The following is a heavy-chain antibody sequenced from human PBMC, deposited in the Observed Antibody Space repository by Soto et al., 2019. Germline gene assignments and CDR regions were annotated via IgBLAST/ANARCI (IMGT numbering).Heavy chain of an antibody. CDR1: GGSFSGYY. J-gene: IGHJ6*03. CDR3: ARSDSGYDKYYYYYMDV. Sequence: PSETLSLTCAVYGGSFSGYYWSWIRQPPGKGLEWIGEINHSGSTNYNPSLKSRVTISVDTSKNQFSLKLSSVTAADTAVYYCARSDSGYDKYYYYYMDVWGKGTTVTGSS. CDR2: INHSGST. V-gene: IGHV4-34*01. D-gene: IGHD5-12*01.